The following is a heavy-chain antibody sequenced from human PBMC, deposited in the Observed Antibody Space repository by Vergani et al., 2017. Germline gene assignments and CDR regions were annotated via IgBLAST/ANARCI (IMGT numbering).Heavy chain of an antibody. CDR2: ISSSSSYI. Sequence: EVQLVESGGGLVKPGGSLRLSCAASGFTFCSYSMNWVRQAPGKGLEWVSSISSSSSYIYYADSVKGRFTISRDNAKNSLYLQMNSLRAEDTAVYYCARDFPEAYCGGDCYSPSLRGYWGQGTLVTVSS. CDR3: ARDFPEAYCGGDCYSPSLRGY. D-gene: IGHD2-21*02. J-gene: IGHJ4*02. V-gene: IGHV3-21*01. CDR1: GFTFCSYS.